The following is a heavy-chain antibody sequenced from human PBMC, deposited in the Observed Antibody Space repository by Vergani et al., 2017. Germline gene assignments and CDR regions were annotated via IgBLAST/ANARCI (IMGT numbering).Heavy chain of an antibody. CDR3: ARHSRYSSGWSRFDY. CDR1: GGSISSSSYY. J-gene: IGHJ4*02. Sequence: QLQLQESGPGLVKPSETLSLTCTVSGGSISSSSYYWGWIRQPPGKGLEWIGSIHYSGSTYYNPSLKSRVTISVDTSKNQFSLKLSSVTAADTAVYYCARHSRYSSGWSRFDYWGQGTLVTVSS. CDR2: IHYSGST. D-gene: IGHD6-19*01. V-gene: IGHV4-39*01.